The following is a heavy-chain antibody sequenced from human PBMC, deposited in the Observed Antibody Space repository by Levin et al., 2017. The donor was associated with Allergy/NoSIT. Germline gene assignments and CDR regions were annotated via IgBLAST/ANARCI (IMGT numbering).Heavy chain of an antibody. D-gene: IGHD1-26*01. Sequence: GGSLRLSCAASGFTFSSYAMSWVRQAPGEGLEWISGISGSGTSTYYADSLKGRFTISRDNSKNTLYLQINSLRAEDTALYYCAKDGRYSGTYYDAFDFWGQGTMVTVSS. CDR3: AKDGRYSGTYYDAFDF. J-gene: IGHJ3*01. CDR1: GFTFSSYA. V-gene: IGHV3-23*01. CDR2: ISGSGTST.